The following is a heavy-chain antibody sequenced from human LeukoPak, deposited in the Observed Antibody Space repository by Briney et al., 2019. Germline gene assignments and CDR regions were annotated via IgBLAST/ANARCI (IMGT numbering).Heavy chain of an antibody. D-gene: IGHD6-13*01. J-gene: IGHJ3*01. V-gene: IGHV3-23*01. CDR2: ISGSGVGT. Sequence: GGSLRLSCAASGFTFSNYGMSWVRQAPGKGLEWVSTISGSGVGTYYTDSVKGRFTVSRDNSKNTLYLQMNSLRAEDTAVYYCARAPIDSNSWYQAFDLWGQGTMVTVSS. CDR3: ARAPIDSNSWYQAFDL. CDR1: GFTFSNYG.